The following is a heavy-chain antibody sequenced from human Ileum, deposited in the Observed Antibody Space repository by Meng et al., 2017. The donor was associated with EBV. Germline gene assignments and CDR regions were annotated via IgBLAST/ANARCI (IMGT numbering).Heavy chain of an antibody. D-gene: IGHD2-21*02. V-gene: IGHV4-39*01. CDR2: IYHTGST. Sequence: QLHLQASDPGLVKPSETLSLTCRFSGGSITSYSYYWGWIRQPPGKGLEWIATIYHTGSTYYNPSLKSRVTISVDTSKNEFSLKVTSVTAADTALYYCARRDTAWFDPWGRGTLVTVSS. CDR1: GGSITSYSYY. J-gene: IGHJ5*02. CDR3: ARRDTAWFDP.